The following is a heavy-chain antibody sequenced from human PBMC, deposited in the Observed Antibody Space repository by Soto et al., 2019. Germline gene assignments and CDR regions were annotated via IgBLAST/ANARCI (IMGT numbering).Heavy chain of an antibody. CDR3: ARDSYAPRV. CDR2: INIDGSGT. D-gene: IGHD4-17*01. Sequence: PWGCLRLPCAASGFTFSNYWMHWVRQAPGKGLVWVSRINIDGSGTTYADSVKGRFTISRDNAKTTVFLDMKNLRAKDTAVCDCARDSYAPRVWGQGTRVTVSS. V-gene: IGHV3-74*03. J-gene: IGHJ6*02. CDR1: GFTFSNYW.